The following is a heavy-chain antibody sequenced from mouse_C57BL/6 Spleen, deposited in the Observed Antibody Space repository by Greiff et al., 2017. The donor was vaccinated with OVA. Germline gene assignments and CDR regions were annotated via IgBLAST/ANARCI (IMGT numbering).Heavy chain of an antibody. D-gene: IGHD2-3*01. J-gene: IGHJ2*01. CDR1: GFTFSSYA. V-gene: IGHV5-4*01. CDR3: ARDRGYYRDFDY. Sequence: EVHLVESGGGLVKPGGSLKLSCAASGFTFSSYAMSWVRQTPEKRLEWVATISDGGSYTYYPDNVKGRFTISRDNAKNTLYLQMSHLKSADTAMYDCARDRGYYRDFDYWGQGTTLTVSS. CDR2: ISDGGSYT.